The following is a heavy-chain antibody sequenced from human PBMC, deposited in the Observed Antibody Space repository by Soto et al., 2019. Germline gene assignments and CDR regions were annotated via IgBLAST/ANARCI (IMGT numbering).Heavy chain of an antibody. Sequence: SETLSLTCTVSGGSISSGGYYWSWIRQHPGKGLEWIGYIYYSGSTYYNPSLKSRVTISVDTSKNQFSLKLSSVTAADTAVYYCARGEMATIEDVWGQGTTVTVSS. V-gene: IGHV4-31*03. CDR3: ARGEMATIEDV. CDR2: IYYSGST. D-gene: IGHD5-12*01. J-gene: IGHJ6*02. CDR1: GGSISSGGYY.